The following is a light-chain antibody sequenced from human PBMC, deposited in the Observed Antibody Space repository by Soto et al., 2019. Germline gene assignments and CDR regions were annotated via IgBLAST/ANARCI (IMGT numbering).Light chain of an antibody. V-gene: IGLV2-14*01. CDR1: SSDVGGYNY. J-gene: IGLJ1*01. CDR2: EVS. CDR3: SSYTSSITYV. Sequence: QSALTQPASVSGSPGQSITISCTGTSSDVGGYNYVSWYQQHPGKAPKLMIYEVSNRPSGVSNRFSGSKSGNTASLTISGLQAEDEDDYYCSSYTSSITYVFRTGTQLTVL.